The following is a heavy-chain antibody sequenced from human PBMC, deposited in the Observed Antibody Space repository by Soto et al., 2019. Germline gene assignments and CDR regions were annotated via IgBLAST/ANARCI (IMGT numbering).Heavy chain of an antibody. Sequence: GSLRLSCAASGFTFSSYAMHWVRQAPGKGLEWVAVISYDGSNKYYADSVKGRFTISRDNSKNTLYLQMNSLRAEDTAVYYCARELPYYYDSSGYYVWYFDYWGQGTLVTVSS. CDR2: ISYDGSNK. V-gene: IGHV3-30-3*01. J-gene: IGHJ4*02. CDR3: ARELPYYYDSSGYYVWYFDY. D-gene: IGHD3-22*01. CDR1: GFTFSSYA.